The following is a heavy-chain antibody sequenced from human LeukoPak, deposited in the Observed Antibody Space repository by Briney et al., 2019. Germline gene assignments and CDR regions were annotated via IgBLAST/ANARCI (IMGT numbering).Heavy chain of an antibody. CDR3: ARVTQQLVNPFDWFDP. D-gene: IGHD6-13*01. J-gene: IGHJ5*02. V-gene: IGHV4-39*07. CDR2: IYYSGST. Sequence: PSETLSVTCTVSGGSIISSSYYWGWIRQPPGKGLEWIGSIYYSGSTYYNPSLKSRVTISVDTSKNQFSLKLSSVTAADTAVYYCARVTQQLVNPFDWFDPWGQGTLVTVSS. CDR1: GGSIISSSYY.